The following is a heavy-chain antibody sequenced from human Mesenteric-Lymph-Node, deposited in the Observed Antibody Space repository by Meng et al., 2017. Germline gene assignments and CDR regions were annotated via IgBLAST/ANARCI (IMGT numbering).Heavy chain of an antibody. D-gene: IGHD3-10*01. CDR2: ISSSSSYI. J-gene: IGHJ4*02. Sequence: VEVVGVGGGLVRPGGSLTLSCAASVFTFSSYRLDWVSQAPGKGLEWFSSISSSSSYIYYADSVKGRFTISRDNAKNSLYMQMNSLRAEDTAVYYCARAYYYGSGSYLDYWGQGTLVTVSS. CDR3: ARAYYYGSGSYLDY. CDR1: VFTFSSYR. V-gene: IGHV3-21*01.